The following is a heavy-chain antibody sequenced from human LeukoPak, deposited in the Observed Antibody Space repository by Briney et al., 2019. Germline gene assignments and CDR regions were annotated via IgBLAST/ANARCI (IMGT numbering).Heavy chain of an antibody. J-gene: IGHJ4*02. D-gene: IGHD1-1*01. Sequence: PGGSXRLSCXASXFTFSSYGMHWVRQAPGKGLEWVAVIWYDGSNKYYADSVKGRFTISRDNSKNTLYLQMNSLRAEDTAVYYCARLESPDYWGQGTLVTVSS. CDR1: XFTFSSYG. CDR2: IWYDGSNK. CDR3: ARLESPDY. V-gene: IGHV3-33*01.